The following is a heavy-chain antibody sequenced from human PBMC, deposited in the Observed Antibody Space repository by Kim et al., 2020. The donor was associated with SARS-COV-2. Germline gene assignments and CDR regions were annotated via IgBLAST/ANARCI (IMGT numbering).Heavy chain of an antibody. J-gene: IGHJ4*02. CDR1: GFTFSSYS. CDR3: ARDLGEVGAFGY. Sequence: GGSLRLSCAASGFTFSSYSMNWVRQAPGKGLEWVSSISSSSGYIYYADSVKGRFTISRDNAKNSLYLQMNSLRAEDTAVYYCARDLGEVGAFGYWGQGTLVTVSS. V-gene: IGHV3-21*01. D-gene: IGHD1-26*01. CDR2: ISSSSGYI.